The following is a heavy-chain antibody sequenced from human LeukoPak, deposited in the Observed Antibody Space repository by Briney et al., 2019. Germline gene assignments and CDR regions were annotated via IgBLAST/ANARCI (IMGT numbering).Heavy chain of an antibody. V-gene: IGHV4-31*03. Sequence: TLSLTCTVSGSSISSGGYDWRGVRQHPGKGLGWIGYIYYSGSPYYNPSLKRRVTLSVDASNNQFSLKPRSAPAADTAVYYCARAGGFFSPLGYWGKGTLVTVSS. CDR3: ARAGGFFSPLGY. J-gene: IGHJ4*02. D-gene: IGHD3-16*01. CDR2: IYYSGSP. CDR1: GSSISSGGYD.